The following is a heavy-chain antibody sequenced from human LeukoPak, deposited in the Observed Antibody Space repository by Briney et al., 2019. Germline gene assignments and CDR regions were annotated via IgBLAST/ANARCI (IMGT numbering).Heavy chain of an antibody. CDR1: GFIFSTYS. CDR3: ARGQYSSGPEDY. V-gene: IGHV3-48*01. J-gene: IGHJ4*02. Sequence: PGGSLRLSWAASGFIFSTYSMNWVRQAPGKGLEWVSYISSSSDTIYYADSVKGRFTISRDNAKNSLYLQMNSLRAEDTAVYYCARGQYSSGPEDYWGQGTLVTVSS. CDR2: ISSSSDTI. D-gene: IGHD6-19*01.